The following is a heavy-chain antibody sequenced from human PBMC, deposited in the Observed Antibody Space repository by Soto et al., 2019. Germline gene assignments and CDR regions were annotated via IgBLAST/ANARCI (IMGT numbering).Heavy chain of an antibody. J-gene: IGHJ4*02. D-gene: IGHD6-13*01. CDR3: ARDVIAAAGTAS. V-gene: IGHV1-69*13. Sequence: SVKVSSKASGGTFSSYAISWLRQAPGQGLEWMGGIIPIFGTANYAQKFQGRVTITADESTSTAYMELSSLRSEDTAVYYCARDVIAAAGTASWGQGTLVTV. CDR2: IIPIFGTA. CDR1: GGTFSSYA.